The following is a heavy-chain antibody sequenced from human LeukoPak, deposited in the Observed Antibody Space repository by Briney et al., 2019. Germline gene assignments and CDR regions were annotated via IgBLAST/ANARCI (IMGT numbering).Heavy chain of an antibody. CDR1: GFTFGSYA. J-gene: IGHJ5*02. V-gene: IGHV3-21*01. CDR3: VRDQGGERWFDP. D-gene: IGHD3-16*01. CDR2: ISSGSRFI. Sequence: GGSLRLSCAAYGFTFGSYAMNWVREARGKGMEWVSSISSGSRFIYYADSEKGRFTIAREKEKKKMYMKMNSLRPEDTAIYYCVRDQGGERWFDPWGQGTLVTVSS.